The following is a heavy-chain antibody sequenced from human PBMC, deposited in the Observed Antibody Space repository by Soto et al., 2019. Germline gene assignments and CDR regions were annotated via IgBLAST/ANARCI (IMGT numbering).Heavy chain of an antibody. V-gene: IGHV4-59*02. Sequence: PSETLSLTCSVSGGSVTPYYWSWIRQTPEKGLEWIGHVYHTGTTAYNPSLKSRASILVDTSRNQFSLELTSVTAADTAVYYCARGAGPLVRGYSYAIFDPWGQGTLVTVSS. D-gene: IGHD5-18*01. CDR2: VYHTGTT. CDR1: GGSVTPYY. CDR3: ARGAGPLVRGYSYAIFDP. J-gene: IGHJ5*02.